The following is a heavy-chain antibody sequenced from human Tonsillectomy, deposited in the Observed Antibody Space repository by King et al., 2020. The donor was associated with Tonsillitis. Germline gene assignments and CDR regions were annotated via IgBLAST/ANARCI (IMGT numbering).Heavy chain of an antibody. Sequence: VQLQQWGAGLLKPSETLSLTCAVYGGSFSGYYWSWIRQPPGKGLEWIGEINHSGSTNYNPSLKSRVTISVDTSKNQFSLKLSSVTAADTAVYYCARAPYRSRYYFDYWGQGTLVTVSS. CDR3: ARAPYRSRYYFDY. CDR1: GGSFSGYY. D-gene: IGHD6-13*01. CDR2: INHSGST. J-gene: IGHJ4*02. V-gene: IGHV4-34*01.